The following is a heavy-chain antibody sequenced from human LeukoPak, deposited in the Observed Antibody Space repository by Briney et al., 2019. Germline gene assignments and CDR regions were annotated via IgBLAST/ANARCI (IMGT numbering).Heavy chain of an antibody. CDR3: ARDPGSSWYYFDY. CDR2: IIPIFGTA. V-gene: IGHV1-69*13. D-gene: IGHD6-13*01. J-gene: IGHJ4*02. Sequence: GASVKVSFTASGGTFSSYAISWVRQAPGQGLEWMGGIIPIFGTANYAQKFQGRVTITADESTSTAYMELSSLRSEDTAVYYCARDPGSSWYYFDYWGQGTLVTVSS. CDR1: GGTFSSYA.